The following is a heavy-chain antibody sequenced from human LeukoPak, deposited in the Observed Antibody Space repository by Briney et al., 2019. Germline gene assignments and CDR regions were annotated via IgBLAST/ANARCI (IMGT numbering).Heavy chain of an antibody. CDR3: ARSPDIGGGYYYYYYYMDV. V-gene: IGHV7-4-1*02. J-gene: IGHJ6*03. D-gene: IGHD3-16*01. Sequence: ASVKVSCKASGYTFTSYAMNWVRQAPGQGLEWMGWINTNTGNPTYAQGFTGRFVFSLDTSVSTAYLQISSLKAEDTAVYYCARSPDIGGGYYYYYYYMDVWGKGTTVTVSS. CDR2: INTNTGNP. CDR1: GYTFTSYA.